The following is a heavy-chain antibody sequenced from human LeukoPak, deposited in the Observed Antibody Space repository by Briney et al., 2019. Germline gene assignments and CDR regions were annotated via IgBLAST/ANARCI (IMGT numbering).Heavy chain of an antibody. D-gene: IGHD2-8*01. Sequence: GGSLRLSCTASGFTFGDYAMSWVRQAPGKGLEWVGFLRIKAYGGTTEYAESVKGRFTISRDDSKSIAYLQMNSLKTEDTAVYHCTRGSCTNGVCYHFHYWGQGTLVTVSS. CDR2: LRIKAYGGTT. CDR3: TRGSCTNGVCYHFHY. V-gene: IGHV3-49*04. J-gene: IGHJ4*02. CDR1: GFTFGDYA.